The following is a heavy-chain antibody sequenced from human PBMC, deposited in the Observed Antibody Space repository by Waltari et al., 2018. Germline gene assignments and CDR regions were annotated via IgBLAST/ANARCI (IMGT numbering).Heavy chain of an antibody. Sequence: QVQLVQSGAEVRKPGAPVKVSCKASGYTCTASYLHWVRLAPGQGLEWMGWINPKTGGTRIAQKFQGMVTVTSDASITTGYMELTSLRSDDTALYYCARVIYSSGWNPIDFWGQGTLVTVSS. V-gene: IGHV1-2*02. CDR1: GYTCTASY. CDR3: ARVIYSSGWNPIDF. J-gene: IGHJ4*02. CDR2: INPKTGGT. D-gene: IGHD6-19*01.